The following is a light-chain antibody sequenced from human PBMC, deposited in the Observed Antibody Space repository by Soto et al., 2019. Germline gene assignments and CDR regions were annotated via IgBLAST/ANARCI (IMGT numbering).Light chain of an antibody. CDR3: AAWDDNLNGWV. V-gene: IGLV1-44*01. CDR1: SSNVGSNS. J-gene: IGLJ3*02. CDR2: ADN. Sequence: QSVLTQSPSVSGTPGQTVSISCSGSSSNVGSNSVTWYQQLPETAPKLLMDADNRRPSGVPDRFSGSKSGTSASLVISGLQSEDEAEYHCAAWDDNLNGWVFGGGTKLTVL.